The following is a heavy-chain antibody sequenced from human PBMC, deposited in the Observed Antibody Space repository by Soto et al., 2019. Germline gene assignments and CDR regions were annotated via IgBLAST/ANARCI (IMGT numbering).Heavy chain of an antibody. CDR3: ARTVIGGFDY. J-gene: IGHJ4*02. V-gene: IGHV4-59*01. D-gene: IGHD3-16*02. CDR1: GGSISSDY. Sequence: SETLSLTCTVSGGSISSDYWSWIRQPPGKGLEWIAYIYYSGSTNYNPSLKSRVAISGDTSKNQFSLKLSSVTAADTAVYYCARTVIGGFDYWGQGTLVTVSS. CDR2: IYYSGST.